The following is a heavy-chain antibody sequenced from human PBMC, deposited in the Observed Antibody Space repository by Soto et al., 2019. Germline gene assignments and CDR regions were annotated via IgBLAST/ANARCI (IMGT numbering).Heavy chain of an antibody. J-gene: IGHJ4*02. Sequence: LSLTCTVSGGSISSGGYYWTWIRQHPGKGLEWIGYIYYSGSTNYNPSLKSRVTISVDTSKNQFSLKLSSVTAADTAVYYCARAYGDYVFDYWGQGTLVTVSS. D-gene: IGHD4-17*01. CDR3: ARAYGDYVFDY. CDR2: IYYSGST. CDR1: GGSISSGGYY. V-gene: IGHV4-61*08.